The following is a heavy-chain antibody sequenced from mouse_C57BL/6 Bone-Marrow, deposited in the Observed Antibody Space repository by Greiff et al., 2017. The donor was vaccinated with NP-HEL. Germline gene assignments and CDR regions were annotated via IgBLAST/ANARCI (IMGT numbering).Heavy chain of an antibody. CDR1: GFTFSSYG. V-gene: IGHV5-6*01. Sequence: EVQRVESGGDLVKPGGSLKLSCAASGFTFSSYGMSWVRQTPDKRLEWVATISSGGSYTYYPDSVKGRFTIARDNAKNTLYLQMSSLKSEDTAMYYCARPYYYGSSPYWGQGTLVTVSA. CDR2: ISSGGSYT. CDR3: ARPYYYGSSPY. J-gene: IGHJ3*01. D-gene: IGHD1-1*01.